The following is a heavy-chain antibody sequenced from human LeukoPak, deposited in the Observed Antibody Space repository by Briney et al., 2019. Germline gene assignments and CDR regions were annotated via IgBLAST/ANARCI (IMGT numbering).Heavy chain of an antibody. Sequence: SETLSLTCTVSGGSISSYYWSWIRQPPGKGLEWIGYIYYSGSTNYNPSLKSRVTISVDTSKNQFSLKLSSVTAADTAVYYCARQGYYYDSSGYYYPHSNWFDPWGQGTLVTVSS. CDR3: ARQGYYYDSSGYYYPHSNWFDP. D-gene: IGHD3-22*01. CDR2: IYYSGST. J-gene: IGHJ5*02. V-gene: IGHV4-59*08. CDR1: GGSISSYY.